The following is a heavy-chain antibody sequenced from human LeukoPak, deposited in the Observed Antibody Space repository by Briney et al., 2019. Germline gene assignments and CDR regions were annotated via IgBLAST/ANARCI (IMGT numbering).Heavy chain of an antibody. CDR2: IYNSGST. CDR1: GGSISSRSYY. J-gene: IGHJ4*02. Sequence: SETLSLTCTVSGGSISSRSYYCGWIRQPPGKGLEWIGSIYNSGSTYYNPSLKSRVTISVDTSKSQFSLKLSSVTAADTAVYYCARAQRGKYDSSGYGVFDYWGQGTLVTVSS. CDR3: ARAQRGKYDSSGYGVFDY. D-gene: IGHD3-22*01. V-gene: IGHV4-39*01.